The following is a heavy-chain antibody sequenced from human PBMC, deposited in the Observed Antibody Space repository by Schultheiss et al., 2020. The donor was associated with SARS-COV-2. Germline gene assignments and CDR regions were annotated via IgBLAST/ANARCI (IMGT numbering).Heavy chain of an antibody. CDR1: GSSISGYF. V-gene: IGHV4-59*08. CDR2: IYYTGIT. Sequence: SETLSLTCTVSGSSISGYFWTWIRQPPGKGLEQVGNIYYTGITKYNPSLKSRVTISIDTSKNQFSLKLSSVTAADTAVYYCARRRQDTSAYSFFDSWGQGTLVTVSS. CDR3: ARRRQDTSAYSFFDS. J-gene: IGHJ4*02. D-gene: IGHD4-11*01.